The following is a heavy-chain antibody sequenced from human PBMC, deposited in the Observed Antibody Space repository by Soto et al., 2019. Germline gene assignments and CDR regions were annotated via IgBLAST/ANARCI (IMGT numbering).Heavy chain of an antibody. V-gene: IGHV4-61*01. CDR3: AREVTTGWAYYYYGMDV. Sequence: SETLSLTCTVSGGSVSSGSYYWSWIRQPTGKGLEWIGYIYYSGSTNYNPSLKSRVTISVDTSKNQFSLKLSSVTAADTAVYYCAREVTTGWAYYYYGMDVWGQGTTVTVSS. J-gene: IGHJ6*02. D-gene: IGHD4-17*01. CDR1: GGSVSSGSYY. CDR2: IYYSGST.